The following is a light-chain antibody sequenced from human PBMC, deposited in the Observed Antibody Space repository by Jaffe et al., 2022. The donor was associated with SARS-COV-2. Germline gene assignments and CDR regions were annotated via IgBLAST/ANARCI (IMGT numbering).Light chain of an antibody. J-gene: IGKJ5*01. V-gene: IGKV1-39*01. CDR1: QNIASY. Sequence: DIQMTQSPSSLSASVGDRVTITCRASQNIASYLNWYQQRPGKAPNLLIYSASSLQSGVPSRFSASGSGTDFTLTISSLQPEDFATYYCQQSYSAPITFGQGTRLEIK. CDR2: SAS. CDR3: QQSYSAPIT.